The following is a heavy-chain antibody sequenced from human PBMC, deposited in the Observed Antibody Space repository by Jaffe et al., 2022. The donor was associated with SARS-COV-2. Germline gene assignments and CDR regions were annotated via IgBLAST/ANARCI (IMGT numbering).Heavy chain of an antibody. J-gene: IGHJ4*02. CDR2: ISGSGGST. Sequence: EVQLLESGGGLVQPGGSLRLSCAASGFTFSSYAMSWVRQAPGKGLEWVSAISGSGGSTYYADSVKGRFTISRDNSKNTLYLQMNSLRAEDTAVYYCASDYDFWSGPNDYWGQGTLVTVSS. D-gene: IGHD3-3*01. V-gene: IGHV3-23*01. CDR3: ASDYDFWSGPNDY. CDR1: GFTFSSYA.